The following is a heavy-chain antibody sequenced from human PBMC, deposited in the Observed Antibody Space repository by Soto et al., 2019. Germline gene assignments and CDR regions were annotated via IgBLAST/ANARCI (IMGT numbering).Heavy chain of an antibody. D-gene: IGHD5-12*01. CDR1: GGSVSSRSHF. Sequence: QVQLQESGPGLVKPSETLSVTCTVSGGSVSSRSHFWSWIRQPPEGGLQWIGYIVYSGGTNYNPSLKSRATPPLDTSSNQFSLRLTSVTAAATAFDYGARYDAESGSNKIDPLVQGPLVTVSS. CDR2: IVYSGGT. J-gene: IGHJ5*02. CDR3: ARYDAESGSNKIDP. V-gene: IGHV4-61*01.